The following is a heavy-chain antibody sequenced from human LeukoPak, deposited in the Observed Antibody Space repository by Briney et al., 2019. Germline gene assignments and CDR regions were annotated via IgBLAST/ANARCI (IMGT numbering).Heavy chain of an antibody. CDR1: GGSISSGGYY. V-gene: IGHV4-31*03. CDR3: AREANIASAIVWFDP. J-gene: IGHJ5*02. D-gene: IGHD6-13*01. CDR2: IYYSGST. Sequence: SETLSLTCTVSGGSISSGGYYWSWLRQHPGKGLEWIGYIYYSGSTYYNPSLKSRVTISVDTSKNQFSLKLSSVTAADTAVYYCAREANIASAIVWFDPWGQGTLVTVSS.